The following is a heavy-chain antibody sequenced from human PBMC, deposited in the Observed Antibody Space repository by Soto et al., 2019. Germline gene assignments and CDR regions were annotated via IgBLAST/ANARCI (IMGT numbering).Heavy chain of an antibody. D-gene: IGHD3-22*01. V-gene: IGHV3-43*01. Sequence: GGSLRLSCAASGFTFDDYTMHWVRQAPGKGLEWVSLISWDGGSTYYVDSVKGRFTISRDNAKNSLYLQMNSLRAEDTAAYYCARFYYDSSGSLPSPYYYYYGMDVWGQGTTVTVSS. CDR3: ARFYYDSSGSLPSPYYYYYGMDV. CDR2: ISWDGGST. J-gene: IGHJ6*02. CDR1: GFTFDDYT.